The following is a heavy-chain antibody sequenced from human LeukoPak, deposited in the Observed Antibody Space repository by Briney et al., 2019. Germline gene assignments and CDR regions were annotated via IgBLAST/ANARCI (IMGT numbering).Heavy chain of an antibody. Sequence: KTSETLSLTCTVSGGSISSYYWSWIRQPPGKGLEWIGYIYYSGSTNYNPSLKIRVTISVDTSKNQFSLKLSSVTAADTAVYYCARSMNDYYYYGMDVWGQGTTVTVSS. D-gene: IGHD2-21*01. CDR2: IYYSGST. V-gene: IGHV4-59*08. J-gene: IGHJ6*02. CDR1: GGSISSYY. CDR3: ARSMNDYYYYGMDV.